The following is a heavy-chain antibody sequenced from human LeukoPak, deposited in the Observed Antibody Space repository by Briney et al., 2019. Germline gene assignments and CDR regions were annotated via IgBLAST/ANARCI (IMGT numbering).Heavy chain of an antibody. CDR2: IYYSERP. D-gene: IGHD1-26*01. CDR1: GGSISSSSYY. V-gene: IGHV4-61*01. Sequence: SETLSLTCTVSGGSISSSSYYWSWIRQPPGKGLEWIGYIYYSERPNYNPSLKSRVTISVDTSKNQFSLKLSSVTAADTAVYYCARRGGSPLGAFDIWGQGTMVTVSS. J-gene: IGHJ3*02. CDR3: ARRGGSPLGAFDI.